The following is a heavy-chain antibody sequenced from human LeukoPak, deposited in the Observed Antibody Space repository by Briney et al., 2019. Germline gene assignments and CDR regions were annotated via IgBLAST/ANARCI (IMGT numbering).Heavy chain of an antibody. Sequence: GGSLRLTCAASGFTFSSYSMNWVRQAPGKGLEWLSYISTSSSTIDYADSVRGRFTISRDNAKNSLYLQMNSLRAEDTAVYYCARERDWLDYYYYYMDVWGKGTTVTVSS. CDR2: ISTSSSTI. CDR3: ARERDWLDYYYYYMDV. J-gene: IGHJ6*03. CDR1: GFTFSSYS. D-gene: IGHD3-9*01. V-gene: IGHV3-48*01.